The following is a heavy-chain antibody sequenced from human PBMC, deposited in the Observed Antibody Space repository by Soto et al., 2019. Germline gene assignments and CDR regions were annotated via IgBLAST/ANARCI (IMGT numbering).Heavy chain of an antibody. J-gene: IGHJ6*03. V-gene: IGHV3-30*18. CDR3: AKEMGAAAGTDYYYYMDV. CDR2: ISYDGSNK. Sequence: GGSLRLSCAASGFTFSSYGMHWVRQAPGKGLEWVAVISYDGSNKYYADSVKGRFTISRDNSKNTLYLEMNSLRAEDTALYYCAKEMGAAAGTDYYYYMDVWGKGTTVTVSS. CDR1: GFTFSSYG. D-gene: IGHD6-13*01.